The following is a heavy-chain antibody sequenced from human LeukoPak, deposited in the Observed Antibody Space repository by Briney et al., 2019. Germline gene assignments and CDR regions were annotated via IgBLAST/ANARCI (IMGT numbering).Heavy chain of an antibody. V-gene: IGHV4-30-4*01. Sequence: SQTLSLTCTVSGGSISSGDYYWSWIRQPPGKGLEWIGYIYYSGSTYYNPSLKSRVTISVDTSKNQFSLKLSSVTAADTAVYHCARSSGESGFFDYWGQGTLVTVSS. D-gene: IGHD6-19*01. CDR1: GGSISSGDYY. J-gene: IGHJ4*02. CDR3: ARSSGESGFFDY. CDR2: IYYSGST.